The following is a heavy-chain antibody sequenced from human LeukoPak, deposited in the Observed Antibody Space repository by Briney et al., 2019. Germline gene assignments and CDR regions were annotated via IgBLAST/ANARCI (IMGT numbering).Heavy chain of an antibody. CDR2: IYHSGST. J-gene: IGHJ4*02. D-gene: IGHD4-4*01. V-gene: IGHV4-30-2*01. Sequence: TSETLSLTCTVSGGSISSYSWSWIRQPPGKGLEWIGYIYHSGSTYYNPSLKSRVTISVDRSKNQFSLKLSSVTAADTAVYYCARARLQYKYFDYWGQGTLVTVSS. CDR3: ARARLQYKYFDY. CDR1: GGSISSYS.